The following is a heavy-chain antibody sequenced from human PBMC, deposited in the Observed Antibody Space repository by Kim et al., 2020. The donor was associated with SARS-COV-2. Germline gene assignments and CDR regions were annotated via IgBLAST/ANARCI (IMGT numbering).Heavy chain of an antibody. V-gene: IGHV1-24*01. D-gene: IGHD6-13*01. Sequence: IYAQKLQGRVTMTEDTSTDTAYMELSSLRSEDTAVYYCATWGALIAELDYWGQGTLVTVSS. CDR3: ATWGALIAELDY. J-gene: IGHJ4*02.